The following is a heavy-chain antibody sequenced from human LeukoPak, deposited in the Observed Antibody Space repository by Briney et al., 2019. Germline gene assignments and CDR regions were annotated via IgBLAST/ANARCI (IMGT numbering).Heavy chain of an antibody. Sequence: SETLSLTCTVSGGSISSYYWSWIRQPAGKGLEWIGYIYYSGSTNYNPSLKSRVTISVGTSKNQFSLKLSSVTAADTAVYFCARAVAGTSWFDPWGQGTLVTVSS. CDR3: ARAVAGTSWFDP. CDR1: GGSISSYY. D-gene: IGHD6-19*01. CDR2: IYYSGST. V-gene: IGHV4-59*08. J-gene: IGHJ5*02.